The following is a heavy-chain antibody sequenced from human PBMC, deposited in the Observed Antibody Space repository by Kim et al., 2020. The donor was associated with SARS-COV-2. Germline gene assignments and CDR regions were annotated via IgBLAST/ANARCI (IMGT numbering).Heavy chain of an antibody. J-gene: IGHJ5*02. V-gene: IGHV4-34*01. D-gene: IGHD6-19*01. CDR3: ARGIAVAHNRWGWFDP. Sequence: LTSRVTISVATSKNQFSLKLSSVTAADTAVYYCARGIAVAHNRWGWFDPWGQGTLVTVSS.